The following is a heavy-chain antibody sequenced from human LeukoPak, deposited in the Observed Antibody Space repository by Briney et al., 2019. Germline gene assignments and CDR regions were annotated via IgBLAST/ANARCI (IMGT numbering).Heavy chain of an antibody. CDR2: MSSGSGYI. CDR3: ARCPRWAHFDY. J-gene: IGHJ4*02. V-gene: IGHV3-21*01. CDR1: GFTFSTFP. Sequence: GGSLRLSCAASGFTFSTFPMNWVRQAPGKGLEWVSSMSSGSGYIYYADSVKGRFTISRANAKNSLYLQMSSLRAEDTAVYYCARCPRWAHFDYWGQGTLVTVSS. D-gene: IGHD4-23*01.